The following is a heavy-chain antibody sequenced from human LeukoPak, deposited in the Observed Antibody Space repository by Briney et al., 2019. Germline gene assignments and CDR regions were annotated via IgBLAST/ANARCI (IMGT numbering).Heavy chain of an antibody. CDR3: ARSYDSSGYYVGLDY. Sequence: GKSLKISCKGSGYSFTTYWISWVRQMPGKGLEWMGIIYPADSDTKYSPSFQGQVTISVDKSSNTAYLKWSSLQASDTAMYYCARSYDSSGYYVGLDYWGQGTLVTVSS. CDR2: IYPADSDT. V-gene: IGHV5-51*01. CDR1: GYSFTTYW. D-gene: IGHD3-22*01. J-gene: IGHJ4*02.